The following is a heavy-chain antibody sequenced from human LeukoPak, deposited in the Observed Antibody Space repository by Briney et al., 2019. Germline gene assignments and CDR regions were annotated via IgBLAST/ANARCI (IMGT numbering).Heavy chain of an antibody. J-gene: IGHJ5*02. Sequence: KPGGSLRLSCAASGFTFSNVWMSWVRQAPGKGLEWVGRIKSKSAGGTAEYAAPVKGRFTMSRDDSKNTLFLQMNSLKTEDTAVYYCADFSDSTSPSWGRGTLVTVSA. D-gene: IGHD4-17*01. V-gene: IGHV3-15*01. CDR1: GFTFSNVW. CDR2: IKSKSAGGTA. CDR3: ADFSDSTSPS.